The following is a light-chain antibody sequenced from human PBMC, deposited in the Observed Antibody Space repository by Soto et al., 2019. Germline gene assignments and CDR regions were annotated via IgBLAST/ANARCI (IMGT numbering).Light chain of an antibody. CDR3: SSYAGSNNYV. V-gene: IGLV2-8*01. Sequence: QSVLTQPPSASGSPGQSVTISCTGTSSDVGAYNYLSWYQQHPGKAPKLMIYEVSKRPSGVPDRFSGYKSGNTASLTVSGLQAEDEDDDYCSSYAGSNNYVFGTGTKVTVL. CDR2: EVS. J-gene: IGLJ1*01. CDR1: SSDVGAYNY.